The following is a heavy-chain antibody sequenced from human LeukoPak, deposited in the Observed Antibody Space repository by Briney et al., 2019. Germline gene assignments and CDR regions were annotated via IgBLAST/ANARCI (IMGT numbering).Heavy chain of an antibody. D-gene: IGHD6-13*01. V-gene: IGHV1-2*02. J-gene: IGHJ4*02. CDR1: GYTFTAYY. CDR3: ARESSSRPLYFDY. CDR2: INPNSGGT. Sequence: ASVKVSCKASGYTFTAYYMHWVRQAPGQGLEWMGWINPNSGGTNYAQKFQGRVTMTRDTSISTAYMELNRLRSDDTAVYYCARESSSRPLYFDYWGQGTLVTVSS.